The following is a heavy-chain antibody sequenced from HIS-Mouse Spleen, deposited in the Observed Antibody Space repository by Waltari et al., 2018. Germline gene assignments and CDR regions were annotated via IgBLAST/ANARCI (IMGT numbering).Heavy chain of an antibody. D-gene: IGHD7-27*01. J-gene: IGHJ3*02. Sequence: EVQLVQSGGGLVKPGGSLGLSRSASGLTFSSYSMNLVRQAPGKGLEWVSSISSSSSYIYYADSVKGRFTISRDNAKNSLYLQMNSLRAEDTAVYYCARRLLTGDAFDIWGQGTMVTVSS. V-gene: IGHV3-21*01. CDR1: GLTFSSYS. CDR2: ISSSSSYI. CDR3: ARRLLTGDAFDI.